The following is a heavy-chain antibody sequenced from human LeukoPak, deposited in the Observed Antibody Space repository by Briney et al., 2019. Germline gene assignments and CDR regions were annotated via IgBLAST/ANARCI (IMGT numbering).Heavy chain of an antibody. CDR3: ARVVVPAAKNAFDI. D-gene: IGHD2-2*01. CDR1: GGSISSGGYS. CDR2: IYHSGST. Sequence: SETLSLTCAVSGGSISSGGYSWSWIRQPPGKGLEWVGYIYHSGSTYYNPSLKSRVTISVDRSKNQFSLKLSSVTAADTAVYYCARVVVPAAKNAFDIWGQGTMVTVSS. V-gene: IGHV4-30-2*01. J-gene: IGHJ3*02.